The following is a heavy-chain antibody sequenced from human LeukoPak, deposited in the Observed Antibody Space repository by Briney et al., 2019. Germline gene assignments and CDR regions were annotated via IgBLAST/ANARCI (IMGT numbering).Heavy chain of an antibody. CDR3: ARDLYCSSTSCFDY. CDR1: GGTFXSXA. D-gene: IGHD2-2*01. V-gene: IGHV1-69*13. J-gene: IGHJ4*02. Sequence: GASVKVPCKASGGTFXSXAISWXXXXPGXGXEWMGGXIPIFGTANXAKKFQGRVTITADESTSTAYMELSSLRSEDTAVYYCARDLYCSSTSCFDYWGQGTLVTVSS. CDR2: XIPIFGTA.